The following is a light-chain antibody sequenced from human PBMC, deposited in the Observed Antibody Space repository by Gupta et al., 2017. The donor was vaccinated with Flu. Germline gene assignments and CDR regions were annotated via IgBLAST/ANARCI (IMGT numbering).Light chain of an antibody. V-gene: IGKV3-15*01. J-gene: IGKJ2*01. Sequence: EIVMTQSPATLSVSPGERATLSCRASQSVSSNLAWYQQKPGQAPRLLIYGASTRATGIPARFSGSGSGTEFTLTISSRKSEDVAVYYCQQYNNWPPYTFGQGTKLEIK. CDR1: QSVSSN. CDR3: QQYNNWPPYT. CDR2: GAS.